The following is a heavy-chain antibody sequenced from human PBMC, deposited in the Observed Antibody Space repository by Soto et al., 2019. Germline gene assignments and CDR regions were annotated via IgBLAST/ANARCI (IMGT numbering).Heavy chain of an antibody. CDR2: MNPNSGNT. Sequence: ASVKVSCKASGYTFTSYDINWVRQATGQGLEWMGWMNPNSGNTGYAQKFQGRVTMTRNTSISTAYMELSSLRSEDTAVYYCARWWRYAPRFDPWGQGTLVTVSS. V-gene: IGHV1-8*01. CDR1: GYTFTSYD. CDR3: ARWWRYAPRFDP. J-gene: IGHJ5*02. D-gene: IGHD3-16*01.